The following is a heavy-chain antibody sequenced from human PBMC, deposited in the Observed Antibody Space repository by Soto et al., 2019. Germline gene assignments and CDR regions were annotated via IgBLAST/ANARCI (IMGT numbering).Heavy chain of an antibody. CDR3: ARYCSGGSCYSGDDAFDI. Sequence: SETLSLTCTVSGGSINSYYWSWIRQPPGKGLEWIGYIYYSGSTNYNPSLKSRVTISVDTSKNQFSLKLSSVTAADTAVYYCARYCSGGSCYSGDDAFDIWGQGTMVTVSS. CDR1: GGSINSYY. J-gene: IGHJ3*02. V-gene: IGHV4-59*08. CDR2: IYYSGST. D-gene: IGHD2-15*01.